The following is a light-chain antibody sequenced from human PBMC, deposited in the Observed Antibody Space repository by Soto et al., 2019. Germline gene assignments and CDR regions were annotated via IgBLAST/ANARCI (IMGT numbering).Light chain of an antibody. CDR1: SSDIGSYNL. CDR3: CSYAGSSTLV. Sequence: QSALTQPASVSGSPGQSITISCTGTSSDIGSYNLVSWYQQHPAKAPKLMIYEGSKRPSGVSNRFSGSKSGNTASLTISGLQAEDEADYYCCSYAGSSTLVFGTGTKVTVL. J-gene: IGLJ1*01. CDR2: EGS. V-gene: IGLV2-23*01.